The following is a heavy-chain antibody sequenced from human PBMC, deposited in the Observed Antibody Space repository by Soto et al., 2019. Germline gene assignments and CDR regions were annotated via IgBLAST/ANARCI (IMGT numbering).Heavy chain of an antibody. CDR2: ISSSGGTI. D-gene: IGHD4-4*01. J-gene: IGHJ4*02. V-gene: IGHV3-48*03. Sequence: GGSLRLSCAASGFTFSSYEMNWVRQAPGKGLEWISYISSSGGTIYYADSVKGRFTISRDNAKNSLYLQMNSLRAEDTAVYFCARVSFDIHSNYWWAQGTLVTVTS. CDR3: ARVSFDIHSNYW. CDR1: GFTFSSYE.